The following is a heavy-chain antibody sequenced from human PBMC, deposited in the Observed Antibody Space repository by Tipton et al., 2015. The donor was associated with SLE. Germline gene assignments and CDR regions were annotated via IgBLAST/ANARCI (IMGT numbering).Heavy chain of an antibody. D-gene: IGHD3-16*01. J-gene: IGHJ2*01. CDR2: IYHSGST. V-gene: IGHV4-30-2*01. CDR3: ARGSSSSLWGWCVDL. CDR1: GGSISSGGYS. Sequence: TLSLTCAVSGGSISSGGYSWNWIRQPPGKGLEWSGYIYHSGSTYYNPSLKSRVTISVDRSKNQFSLKLSSVTAADTAVYYCARGSSSSLWGWCVDLWGRGSLVTGSS.